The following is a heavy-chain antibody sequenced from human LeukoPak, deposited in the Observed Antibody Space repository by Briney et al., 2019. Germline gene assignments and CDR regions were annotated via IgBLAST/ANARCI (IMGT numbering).Heavy chain of an antibody. CDR1: GFTFSDYY. CDR3: ARERPPYYFDY. V-gene: IGHV3-11*01. J-gene: IGHJ4*02. Sequence: GGSLRLSCAAPGFTFSDYYMSWIRQAPGKGLEWVSYISSSGSTIYYADSVKGRFTISGDNAKNSLYLQMNSLRAEDTAVYYCARERPPYYFDYWGQGTLVTVSS. CDR2: ISSSGSTI.